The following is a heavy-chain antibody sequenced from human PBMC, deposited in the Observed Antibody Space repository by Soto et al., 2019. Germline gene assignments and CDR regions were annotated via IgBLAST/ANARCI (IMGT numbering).Heavy chain of an antibody. CDR2: INHSGDT. CDR1: GGSFSGNY. V-gene: IGHV4-34*01. D-gene: IGHD3-10*01. Sequence: PSETLSLTCAVYGGSFSGNYRSWIRQPPLNVLEWIGEINHSGDTNYNPSLKSRVTISVDTSKNQFSLKLTSVTAADTAVYYCARGRGVRGSIITTYYSYGLDVWGQGTTVTVSS. J-gene: IGHJ6*02. CDR3: ARGRGVRGSIITTYYSYGLDV.